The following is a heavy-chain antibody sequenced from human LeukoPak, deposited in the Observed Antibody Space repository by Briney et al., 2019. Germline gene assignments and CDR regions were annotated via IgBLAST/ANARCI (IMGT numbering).Heavy chain of an antibody. CDR1: GSIFTSYW. D-gene: IGHD3-10*01. CDR3: ARTYYYGSGSYPFDY. V-gene: IGHV5-51*01. CDR2: IYPGDSDT. J-gene: IGHJ4*02. Sequence: PGESLQISCKGSGSIFTSYWIGWVRQLPGKGLEWMGIIYPGDSDTRYSPSFQGQVTISADKSISTAYLQWSSLKASDTAMYYCARTYYYGSGSYPFDYWGQGTLVTVSS.